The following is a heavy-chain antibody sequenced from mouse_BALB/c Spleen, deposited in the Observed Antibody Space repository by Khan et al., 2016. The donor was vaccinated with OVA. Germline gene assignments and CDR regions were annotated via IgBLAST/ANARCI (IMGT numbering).Heavy chain of an antibody. CDR3: TGPPYFASTRDH. CDR2: INTYTGEP. D-gene: IGHD2-1*01. J-gene: IGHJ4*01. V-gene: IGHV9-3-1*01. Sequence: QIQLVQAGPELKKPGETVKISCKASGYTFTSYGMNWVKQSPGKALKWMGWINTYTGEPTYANDFKGRFAFSLETSASTAYLQNNNLKNEDPATYVCTGPPYFASTRDHWGQGTSVTVSS. CDR1: GYTFTSYG.